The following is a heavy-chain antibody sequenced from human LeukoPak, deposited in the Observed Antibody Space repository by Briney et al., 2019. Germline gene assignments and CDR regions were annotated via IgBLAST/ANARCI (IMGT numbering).Heavy chain of an antibody. D-gene: IGHD4-17*01. CDR2: IVVGNGNT. CDR1: GFTFTSSA. V-gene: IGHV1-58*02. Sequence: SVKVSCKASGFTFTSSAMQWVPQARGQRLEWIGWIVVGNGNTNYAQKFQERVTITRDMSTSTAYMELSSLRSEDTAVYYCAALPTTVTRPDNWFDPWGQGTLVTVSS. CDR3: AALPTTVTRPDNWFDP. J-gene: IGHJ5*02.